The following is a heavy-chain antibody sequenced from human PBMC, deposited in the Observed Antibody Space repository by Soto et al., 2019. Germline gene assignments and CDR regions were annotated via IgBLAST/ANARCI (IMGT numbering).Heavy chain of an antibody. D-gene: IGHD1-1*01. V-gene: IGHV4-39*01. CDR3: ASHEVPHYGMDV. CDR2: IYYSGST. CDR1: VGSISSSSYY. J-gene: IGHJ6*02. Sequence: SETLSLTCTVSVGSISSSSYYWGWIRQPPGKGLEWIGSIYYSGSTYYNPSLKSRVTISVDKSKNQFSLKLSSVTAADTAVYYCASHEVPHYGMDVWGQGNTVPVSS.